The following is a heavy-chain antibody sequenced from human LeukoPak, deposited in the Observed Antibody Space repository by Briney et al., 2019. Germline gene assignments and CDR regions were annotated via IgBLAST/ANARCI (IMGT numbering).Heavy chain of an antibody. J-gene: IGHJ6*02. CDR1: GDTFTDYY. V-gene: IGHV1-2*02. CDR3: AASTVQNYYWYYGMDV. CDR2: IYPNSGGT. D-gene: IGHD4-17*01. Sequence: ASVTVSRTASGDTFTDYYIYWVRQAPGQGLEWMGWIYPNSGGTNYAQKFQGRVTITWDTSILTAYMELSSLTSDDTAVYYCAASTVQNYYWYYGMDVWGQGTTVTVSS.